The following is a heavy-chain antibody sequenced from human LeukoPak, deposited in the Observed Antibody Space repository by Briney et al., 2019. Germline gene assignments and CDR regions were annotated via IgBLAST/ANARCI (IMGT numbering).Heavy chain of an antibody. D-gene: IGHD3-16*01. J-gene: IGHJ5*02. CDR3: ARDGGATGGFDP. Sequence: SETLCLTCTVSGGSINHCYWSWIRQPPGKGLEWIGYISYSGSTNYNPSLKSRVTISLDTSKIQFSLKLTSVTAADTAVYYCARDGGATGGFDPWGQGTLVTVSS. V-gene: IGHV4-59*01. CDR2: ISYSGST. CDR1: GGSINHCY.